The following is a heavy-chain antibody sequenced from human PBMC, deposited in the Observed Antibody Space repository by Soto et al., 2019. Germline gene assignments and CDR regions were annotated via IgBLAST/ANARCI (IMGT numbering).Heavy chain of an antibody. CDR2: LLRPGRST. CDR1: GFMFSDYA. CDR3: AKDAIANDGIWLMDS. V-gene: IGHV3-23*01. D-gene: IGHD3-16*01. Sequence: GGSLRLSCAASGFMFSDYAMTWARQAPGKELEWVSGLLRPGRSTYYADSVRGRFTISGDTSANTVYLQMDSLRAEDTAVYYCAKDAIANDGIWLMDSWGQGTVVTVSS. J-gene: IGHJ5*02.